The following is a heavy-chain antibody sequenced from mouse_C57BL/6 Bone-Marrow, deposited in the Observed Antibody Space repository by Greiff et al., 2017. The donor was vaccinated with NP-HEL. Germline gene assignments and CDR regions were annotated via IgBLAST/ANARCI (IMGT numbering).Heavy chain of an antibody. Sequence: QVQLQQSGAELVKPGASVKISCKASGYAFSSYWMNWVKQRPGKGLEWIGQIYPGDGDTNYNGKFKGKATLTADKSSSTAYMQLSSLTSEDSAVYFCAREADYYGSCFYAMDYWGQGTSVTVSS. D-gene: IGHD1-1*01. CDR1: GYAFSSYW. J-gene: IGHJ4*01. V-gene: IGHV1-80*01. CDR2: IYPGDGDT. CDR3: AREADYYGSCFYAMDY.